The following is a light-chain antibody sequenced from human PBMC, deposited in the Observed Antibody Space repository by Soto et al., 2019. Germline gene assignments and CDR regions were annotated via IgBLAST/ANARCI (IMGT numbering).Light chain of an antibody. J-gene: IGKJ4*01. V-gene: IGKV3-20*01. CDR3: QQYDGSLGLT. CDR1: QSVSSSY. CDR2: GAS. Sequence: EIALTQSLGTLSLSPGERATLSCRASQSVSSSYLAWYQQKPGQAPRLLIYGASSRATGIPDRFSGSGSGTDFTLTISRLEPEDFAVYYCQQYDGSLGLTFGGGTKVEIK.